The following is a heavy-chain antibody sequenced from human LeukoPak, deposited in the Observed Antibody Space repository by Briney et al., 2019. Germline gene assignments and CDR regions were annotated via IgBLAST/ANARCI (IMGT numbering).Heavy chain of an antibody. CDR2: ISDSGKTR. V-gene: IGHV3-48*04. CDR3: ARDYSGWSLDP. Sequence: GGSLRLSCAASGFTFSVYSMNWVRQAPGKGLEWVSYISDSGKTRYYADSVKGRFTISRDNAKNSLYLQMNSLRGEDTAVYYCARDYSGWSLDPWGQGTLVTVSS. CDR1: GFTFSVYS. J-gene: IGHJ5*02. D-gene: IGHD5-12*01.